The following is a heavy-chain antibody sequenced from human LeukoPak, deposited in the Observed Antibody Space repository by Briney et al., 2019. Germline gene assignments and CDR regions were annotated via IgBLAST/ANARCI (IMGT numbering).Heavy chain of an antibody. CDR1: GCTFTSYD. Sequence: ASVKVSCKASGCTFTSYDINWVRQATGQGLEWMGWMNPNSGNTGYAQKFQGRVTITRNTSISTAYMELSSLRSEDTAVYYCAKDPDYGDYYFDYWGQGTLVTVSS. J-gene: IGHJ4*02. V-gene: IGHV1-8*03. CDR2: MNPNSGNT. CDR3: AKDPDYGDYYFDY. D-gene: IGHD4-17*01.